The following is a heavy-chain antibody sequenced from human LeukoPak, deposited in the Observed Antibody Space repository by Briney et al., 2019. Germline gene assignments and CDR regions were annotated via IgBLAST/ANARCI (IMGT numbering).Heavy chain of an antibody. CDR2: ISSSSSFR. CDR1: GFNFSSYS. D-gene: IGHD3-22*01. V-gene: IGHV3-21*01. CDR3: ARESSGYFY. Sequence: GGSLRLSCAASGFNFSSYSMNLVRQAPGKGLEWVSSISSSSSFRYYADSVKGQFTISRDNAKNSLYLQMNSLRAEDTAVYYCARESSGYFYWGQGTLVTVSS. J-gene: IGHJ4*02.